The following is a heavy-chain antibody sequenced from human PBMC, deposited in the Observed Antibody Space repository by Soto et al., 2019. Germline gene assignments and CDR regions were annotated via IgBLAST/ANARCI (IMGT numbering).Heavy chain of an antibody. J-gene: IGHJ5*02. CDR1: GGSMSSSSYY. CDR2: MYFSGFYSGST. CDR3: ARPLQLAVSGFDP. D-gene: IGHD3-3*02. V-gene: IGHV4-39*01. Sequence: SETLSLTCTVSGGSMSSSSYYWGWIRQPPGKGLEWIANMYFSGFYSGSTSYNPSLKSRVTISVDTSKNQFSLQVSSVTAADTAVYYCARPLQLAVSGFDPWGQGTLVTVSS.